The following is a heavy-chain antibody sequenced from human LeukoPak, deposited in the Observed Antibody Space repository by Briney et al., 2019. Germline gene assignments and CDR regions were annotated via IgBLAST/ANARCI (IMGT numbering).Heavy chain of an antibody. CDR1: GGTFSSYA. CDR2: IIPILGIA. CDR3: ARDQDGGGSDY. V-gene: IGHV1-69*04. J-gene: IGHJ4*02. D-gene: IGHD3-16*01. Sequence: SVKVSCKASGGTFSSYAISWVRQAPGQGLEWMGRIIPILGIANYAQKFQGGVTITADKSTSTAYMELSSLRSEDTAVYYCARDQDGGGSDYWGQGTLVTVSS.